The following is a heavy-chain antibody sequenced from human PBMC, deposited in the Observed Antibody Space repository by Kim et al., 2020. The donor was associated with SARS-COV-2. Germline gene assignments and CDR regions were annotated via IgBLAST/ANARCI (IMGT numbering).Heavy chain of an antibody. D-gene: IGHD2-8*01. J-gene: IGHJ4*02. Sequence: GGSLRLSCAASGFTFGGYNMNWVRQAPGKGLEWISYISDSGGTKYYADSVKGRFTISRDNAKNSLYLQMNNVRAEDTAVYYCATWGSMYFYFGYWGQGTL. CDR1: GFTFGGYN. CDR3: ATWGSMYFYFGY. V-gene: IGHV3-48*01. CDR2: ISDSGGTK.